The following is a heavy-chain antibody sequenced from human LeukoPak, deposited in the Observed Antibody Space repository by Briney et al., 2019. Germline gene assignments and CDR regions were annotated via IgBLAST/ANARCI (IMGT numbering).Heavy chain of an antibody. Sequence: GGSLRLSCAASAFTFSSYGMHWVRQAPGKGLEWVAFIQYNGNKKYYVDSVKGRFTISRDNSKNTLYLQMNSLRVEDTAVYYCARETPRRGETRDGYRWGQGTVVTVSS. D-gene: IGHD5-24*01. CDR1: AFTFSSYG. J-gene: IGHJ4*02. CDR2: IQYNGNKK. V-gene: IGHV3-30*02. CDR3: ARETPRRGETRDGYR.